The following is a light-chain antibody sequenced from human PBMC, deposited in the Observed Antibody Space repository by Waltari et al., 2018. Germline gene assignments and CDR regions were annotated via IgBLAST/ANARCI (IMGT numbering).Light chain of an antibody. J-gene: IGLJ2*01. CDR3: SSYSTSSTLVV. CDR2: DVS. Sequence: QSALTQPASVSGSPGQSISISCTGTSSDVGGYDDVSWYQQYPGKAPKLMMFDVSNRPSCVSVRFSVSKSGNTASLTISVLQAEDEAYYYCSSYSTSSTLVVFGGGTKVTVL. CDR1: SSDVGGYDD. V-gene: IGLV2-14*03.